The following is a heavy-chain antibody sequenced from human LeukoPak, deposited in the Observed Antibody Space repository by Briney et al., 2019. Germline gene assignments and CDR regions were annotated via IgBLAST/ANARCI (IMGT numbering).Heavy chain of an antibody. D-gene: IGHD3-10*01. CDR1: GGSISSYY. CDR2: IYYSGST. Sequence: SETLSLTCTVSGGSISSYYWSWIRQPPGKGLEWIGYIYYSGSTNYNPSLKSRVTISVDTSKNQFSLKLSSVTAADTAVYYCARASSTRPLLMLHDYWGQGTLVTVSS. CDR3: ARASSTRPLLMLHDY. J-gene: IGHJ4*02. V-gene: IGHV4-59*01.